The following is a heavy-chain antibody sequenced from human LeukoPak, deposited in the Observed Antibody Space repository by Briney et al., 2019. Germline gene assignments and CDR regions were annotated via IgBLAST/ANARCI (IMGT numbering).Heavy chain of an antibody. CDR3: VRDYQFIQEV. V-gene: IGHV3-74*01. D-gene: IGHD2-2*01. CDR2: ISTDGKST. J-gene: IGHJ6*02. Sequence: GGSLRLSCVAAGFTFSNYWMLWVRQAPGKGLMWVSLISTDGKSTRYAESVKGRFTISRDNAKNALYLQMDILRVEDTALYFCVRDYQFIQEVWGQGTTVTVSS. CDR1: GFTFSNYW.